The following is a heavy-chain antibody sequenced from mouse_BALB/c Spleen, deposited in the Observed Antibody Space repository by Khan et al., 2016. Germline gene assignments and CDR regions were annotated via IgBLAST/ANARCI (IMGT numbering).Heavy chain of an antibody. CDR3: ATYYGNYYAMDD. J-gene: IGHJ4*01. CDR2: ISYDGSN. Sequence: EVQLLESGPGLVKPSQSLSLTCSVTGYSITSGYYWYWIRQFPGNKLEWMGYISYDGSNNYNPSLKNRISITRDTSKNQLFLKLNSVTTEDTATYYCATYYGNYYAMDDWGQGTSVTVSS. V-gene: IGHV3-6*02. D-gene: IGHD2-10*01. CDR1: GYSITSGYY.